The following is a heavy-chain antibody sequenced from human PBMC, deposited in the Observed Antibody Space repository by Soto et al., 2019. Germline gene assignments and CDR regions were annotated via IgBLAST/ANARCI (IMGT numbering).Heavy chain of an antibody. Sequence: QVQLVQSGAEVKKPGASVKVSCKASGYIFTAYSMHWVRQAPGQGLEWMGVVNPSGGSTNYAQRFKGRITMTRDTSTNTVYMDLKFLTSEDTAVYYCAREENCSDGVCYSEYFQRWGQGTLVTVSS. CDR3: AREENCSDGVCYSEYFQR. J-gene: IGHJ1*01. D-gene: IGHD2-15*01. CDR1: GYIFTAYS. CDR2: VNPSGGST. V-gene: IGHV1-46*01.